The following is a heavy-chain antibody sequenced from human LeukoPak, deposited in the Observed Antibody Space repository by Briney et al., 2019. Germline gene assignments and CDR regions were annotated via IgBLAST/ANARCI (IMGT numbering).Heavy chain of an antibody. CDR2: INHSGST. Sequence: PSETLSLTCTVSGGSISSSSYYWSWIRQPPGKGLEWIGEINHSGSTNYNPSLKSRVTISVDTSKNQFSLKLSSVTAADTAVYYCASGPRWRRDKENYYMDVWGKGTTVTVSS. J-gene: IGHJ6*03. CDR3: ASGPRWRRDKENYYMDV. CDR1: GGSISSSSYY. V-gene: IGHV4-39*07. D-gene: IGHD5-24*01.